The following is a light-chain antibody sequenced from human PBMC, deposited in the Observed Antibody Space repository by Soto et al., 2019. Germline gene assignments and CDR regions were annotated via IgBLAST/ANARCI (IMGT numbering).Light chain of an antibody. CDR3: CSYAPSPTVV. CDR2: EGT. V-gene: IGLV2-23*01. CDR1: SSDVGSYNL. J-gene: IGLJ2*01. Sequence: QSALTQPASVSGSPGQSITISCTGTSSDVGSYNLVSWYQQHPGKALKLIIFEGTKRPSGVSNRFSGSKSGNTASMTISGLQAEDEADYYCCSYAPSPTVVFGGGTKVTVL.